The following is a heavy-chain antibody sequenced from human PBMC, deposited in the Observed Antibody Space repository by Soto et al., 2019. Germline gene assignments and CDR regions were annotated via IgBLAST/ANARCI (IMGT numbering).Heavy chain of an antibody. V-gene: IGHV3-23*01. Sequence: EVRLLESGGGLVEPGGSLRLSCTGSGFSFETYGMTWVRQAPGKGLEWVSGISRGGDNAYYADSVKGRFTISRDNARKTVYLQLVSLRAEHTATYYCAKDTYVGWYCSGGTCPITSWGQGTLVIVSS. J-gene: IGHJ5*02. D-gene: IGHD2-15*01. CDR2: ISRGGDNA. CDR3: AKDTYVGWYCSGGTCPITS. CDR1: GFSFETYG.